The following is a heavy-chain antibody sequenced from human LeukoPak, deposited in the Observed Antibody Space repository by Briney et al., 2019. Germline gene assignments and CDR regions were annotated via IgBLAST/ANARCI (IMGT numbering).Heavy chain of an antibody. Sequence: AGGSLRLSCAASGFTFSNYWLTWVRQAPGQGLEWVANIKQDGSEKHYVDSVKGRFTISRDNAKNSLYLQMNSLRAEDTAVYYCARDRQIAYWGQGTLVTVSA. CDR1: GFTFSNYW. V-gene: IGHV3-7*01. CDR2: IKQDGSEK. J-gene: IGHJ4*02. CDR3: ARDRQIAY.